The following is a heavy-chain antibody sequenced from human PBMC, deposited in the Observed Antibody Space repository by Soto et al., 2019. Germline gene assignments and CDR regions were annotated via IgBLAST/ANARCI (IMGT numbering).Heavy chain of an antibody. CDR1: GFTFSSYA. CDR3: AKAYAERVTTWV. CDR2: ISSSGVTT. J-gene: IGHJ4*02. V-gene: IGHV3-23*01. Sequence: VQLLKSGGGLVQPGGSLRLSCTASGFTFSSYAMSWVRQAPGKGLEWVSGISSSGVTTYYAASVEGRFTISRDNSKSTLYLQMSSLRAEDTATYYCAKAYAERVTTWVWGQGTLVTVSS. D-gene: IGHD4-17*01.